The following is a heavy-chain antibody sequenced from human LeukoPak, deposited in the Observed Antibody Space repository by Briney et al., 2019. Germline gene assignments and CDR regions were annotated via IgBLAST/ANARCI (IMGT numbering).Heavy chain of an antibody. CDR3: ARRLGGTSTGFDY. CDR2: IYHSGST. V-gene: IGHV4-39*01. J-gene: IGHJ4*02. D-gene: IGHD2-2*01. Sequence: PSETLSLTCTVSGGSISSGSYYWGWIRQPPGKGLEWIGNIYHSGSTYYNPSLKSRVTISVDTSKNHFSLKVSSVTAADTAVYYCARRLGGTSTGFDYWGQGTLVTVSS. CDR1: GGSISSGSYY.